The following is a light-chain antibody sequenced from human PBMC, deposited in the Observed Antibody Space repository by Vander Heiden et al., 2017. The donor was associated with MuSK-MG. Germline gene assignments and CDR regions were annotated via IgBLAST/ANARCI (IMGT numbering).Light chain of an antibody. V-gene: IGKV1-39*01. J-gene: IGKJ3*01. CDR1: QSISSY. CDR3: HQSYSTPGT. Sequence: DIQPTESLSSLSATVSDSVTITCRVSQSISSYLSRCQQKPGKAPKHLIYAASNLQSGVQSRFSCRGSGRDFSITISSLKPEHLATYYCHQSYSTPGTFGPGTKVDIK. CDR2: AAS.